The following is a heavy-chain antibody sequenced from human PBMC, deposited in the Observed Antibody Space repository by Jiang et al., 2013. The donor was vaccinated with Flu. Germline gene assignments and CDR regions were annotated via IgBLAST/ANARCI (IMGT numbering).Heavy chain of an antibody. Sequence: GSGLVKPSGTLSLTCAVSGGSISSSNWWSWVRQPPGKGLEWIGEIYHSGSTNYNPSLKSRVTISVDKSKEPVLPEAELCRPPRTPAVYYCARDTDFWSGYRIFDY. D-gene: IGHD3-3*01. V-gene: IGHV4-4*02. CDR1: GGSISSSNW. CDR3: ARDTDFWSGYRIFDY. J-gene: IGHJ4*01. CDR2: IYHSGST.